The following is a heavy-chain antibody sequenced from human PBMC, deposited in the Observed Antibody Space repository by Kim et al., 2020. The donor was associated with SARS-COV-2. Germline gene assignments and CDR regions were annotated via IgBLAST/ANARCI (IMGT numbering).Heavy chain of an antibody. V-gene: IGHV4-31*03. J-gene: IGHJ5*02. CDR1: GGSISSGGYY. D-gene: IGHD4-17*01. CDR2: IYYSGST. Sequence: SETLSLTCTVSGGSISSGGYYWSWIRQHPGKGLEWIGYIYYSGSTYYNPSLKSRVTISVDTSENQFSLKLSSVTAADTAVYYCARGPPDYGVSNWFDPWGQGTLVTVSS. CDR3: ARGPPDYGVSNWFDP.